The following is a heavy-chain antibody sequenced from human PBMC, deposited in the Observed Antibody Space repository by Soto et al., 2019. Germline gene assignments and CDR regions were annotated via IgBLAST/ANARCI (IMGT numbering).Heavy chain of an antibody. Sequence: GGSLRLSCAASGFTFSSYGMHWVRQAPDKGLGWVAVISYDGSNKYYADSVKGRFTISRDNSKNTLYLQMNSLRAEDTAVYYCAKELGEQWLDGYYYYMDVWGKGTTVTVSS. V-gene: IGHV3-30*18. CDR1: GFTFSSYG. D-gene: IGHD6-19*01. J-gene: IGHJ6*03. CDR3: AKELGEQWLDGYYYYMDV. CDR2: ISYDGSNK.